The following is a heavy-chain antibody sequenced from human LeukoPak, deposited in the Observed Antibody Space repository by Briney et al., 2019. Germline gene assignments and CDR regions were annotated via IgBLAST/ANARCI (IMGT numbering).Heavy chain of an antibody. CDR3: AKVLAYYFDY. J-gene: IGHJ4*02. CDR2: IGSGT. Sequence: GGSLRLSCGASGFTFSSYAMSWVRQAPGKGLEWVSAIGSGTNYADSVKGRFTISRDNSKNTLYLQMNSLRAEDTAVYYCAKVLAYYFDYWGQGTLVTVSS. CDR1: GFTFSSYA. V-gene: IGHV3-23*01.